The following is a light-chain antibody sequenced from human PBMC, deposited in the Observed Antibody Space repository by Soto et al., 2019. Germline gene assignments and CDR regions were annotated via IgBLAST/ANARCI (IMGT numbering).Light chain of an antibody. Sequence: DIQMTQSPSSLSASVGDRVTITCQASQDISNYLNWHQQKPGKAPKLLIYDASNLETGVPSRFSGSGSGTDFTFTISSLQPEGIATYYCQQYDNLPLTFGGGTKVEIK. J-gene: IGKJ4*01. CDR2: DAS. V-gene: IGKV1-33*01. CDR1: QDISNY. CDR3: QQYDNLPLT.